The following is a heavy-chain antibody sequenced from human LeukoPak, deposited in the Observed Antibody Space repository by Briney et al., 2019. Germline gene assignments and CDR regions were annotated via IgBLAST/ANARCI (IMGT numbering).Heavy chain of an antibody. CDR1: GFTVSSNY. J-gene: IGHJ6*03. D-gene: IGHD4-23*01. CDR2: IYSGGST. Sequence: GGSLRLSCAASGFTVSSNYMSWVRQAPGKGLEWVSVIYSGGSTYYADSVKGRFTISRDNSKNTLYLQMNSLRAEDTAVYYCARSATVVTQDYYYYMDVWGKGTTVTISS. V-gene: IGHV3-53*01. CDR3: ARSATVVTQDYYYYMDV.